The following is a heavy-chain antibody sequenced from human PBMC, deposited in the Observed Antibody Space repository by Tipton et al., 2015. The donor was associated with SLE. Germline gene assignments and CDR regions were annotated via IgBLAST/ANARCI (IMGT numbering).Heavy chain of an antibody. Sequence: SPRLSCAASGFTVSSNYMSWVRQAPGKGLEWVSVIYSGGSTYYADSVKGRFTISRDNSKNTLYLQMNSLRAEDTAVYYCARSILGPNDAFDIWGQGTMVTVSS. CDR1: GFTVSSNY. CDR2: IYSGGST. V-gene: IGHV3-66*01. J-gene: IGHJ3*02. CDR3: ARSILGPNDAFDI. D-gene: IGHD7-27*01.